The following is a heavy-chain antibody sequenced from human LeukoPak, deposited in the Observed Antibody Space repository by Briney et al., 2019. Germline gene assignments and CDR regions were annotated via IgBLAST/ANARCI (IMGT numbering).Heavy chain of an antibody. D-gene: IGHD2-15*01. CDR3: AQTRFISPRYCFDY. CDR2: IGNRGTST. Sequence: GRSLRLSCAASGLTFSNYAMSWVRQAPGKGLEWVSGIGNRGTSTYYADSVKGRLTISRDNSKDTLFLQMNSLRAEDTAVYFCAQTRFISPRYCFDYWGQGTLVTVSS. V-gene: IGHV3-23*01. J-gene: IGHJ4*02. CDR1: GLTFSNYA.